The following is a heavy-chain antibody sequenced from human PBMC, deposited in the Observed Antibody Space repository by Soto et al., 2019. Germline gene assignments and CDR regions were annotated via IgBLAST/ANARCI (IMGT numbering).Heavy chain of an antibody. CDR1: GFTLSDFA. J-gene: IGHJ4*02. D-gene: IGHD3-10*01. CDR2: ISYDGSKK. CDR3: AGPVGVFDPYFDY. Sequence: QVQLVESGGGVVQPGKSLRLSCAASGFTLSDFAMHWVRQAPGKGLEWVAVISYDGSKKYFADSVKGRFTISRDNSNNTLYLQMNSLRAGDTAVDYCAGPVGVFDPYFDYWGQGTLVTVSS. V-gene: IGHV3-30-3*01.